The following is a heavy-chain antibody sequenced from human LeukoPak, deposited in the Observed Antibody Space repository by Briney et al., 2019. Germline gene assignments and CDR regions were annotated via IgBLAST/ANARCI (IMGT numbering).Heavy chain of an antibody. V-gene: IGHV4-59*01. Sequence: SETLSLTCTVSGGSISSYYWSWIRQPPGQGLEWLGYIYYSGSTNYNPSLKSRVTISVDTSKHQFTLKLSYVTAADTAVYYCARPKGFSMVRGVQVGRDVWGQGTTVTVP. D-gene: IGHD3-10*01. CDR1: GGSISSYY. CDR2: IYYSGST. CDR3: ARPKGFSMVRGVQVGRDV. J-gene: IGHJ6*02.